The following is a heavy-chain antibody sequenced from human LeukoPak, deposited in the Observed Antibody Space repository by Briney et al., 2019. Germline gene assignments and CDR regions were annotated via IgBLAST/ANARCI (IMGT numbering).Heavy chain of an antibody. CDR1: GYTFTGYY. Sequence: ASVKVSCKASGYTFTGYYMHWVRQAPGQGLEWMGWINPNSGGTNYAQKFQGRVTMTRDTSISTAYMELSRLRSDDTAVYYCARDLRYYGSGSYYNVFGYWGQGTLVTVSS. J-gene: IGHJ4*02. CDR2: INPNSGGT. D-gene: IGHD3-10*01. CDR3: ARDLRYYGSGSYYNVFGY. V-gene: IGHV1-2*02.